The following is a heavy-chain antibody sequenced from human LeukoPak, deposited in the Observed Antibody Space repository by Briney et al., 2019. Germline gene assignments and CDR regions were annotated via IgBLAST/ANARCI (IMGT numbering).Heavy chain of an antibody. CDR2: MNPNSGNT. D-gene: IGHD3-22*01. V-gene: IGHV1-8*01. Sequence: ASVNVSCKASGYTFTSYDINWVRQATGQGLEWMGWMNPNSGNTGYAQKFQGRVTMTRNTSISTAYMELSSLRSEDTAVYYCARGTNYYDSSGYYKGLNPRRIRYYYYYMDVWGKGTTVTVSS. J-gene: IGHJ6*03. CDR1: GYTFTSYD. CDR3: ARGTNYYDSSGYYKGLNPRRIRYYYYYMDV.